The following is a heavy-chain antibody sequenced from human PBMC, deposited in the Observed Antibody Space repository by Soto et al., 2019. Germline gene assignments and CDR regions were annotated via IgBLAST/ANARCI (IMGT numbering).Heavy chain of an antibody. V-gene: IGHV3-74*01. CDR2: INSDGTTT. CDR3: VRDIR. J-gene: IGHJ4*02. CDR1: GFTFNNFW. Sequence: GGSLRLSCAASGFTFNNFWMYWVRQAPEKGLVWVSGINSDGTTTIYADSVKGRFTISRDNAKNTLYLQMNSLTVEDTAIYYCVRDIRWGQGTLVTVSS.